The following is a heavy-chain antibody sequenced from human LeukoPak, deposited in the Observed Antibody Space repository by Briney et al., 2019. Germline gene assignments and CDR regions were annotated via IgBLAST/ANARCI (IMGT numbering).Heavy chain of an antibody. CDR1: GGTFSSYA. Sequence: ASVKVSCKASGGTFSSYAISWVRQAPGQGLEWMGWISAYNGNTNYAQKLQGRVTMTTDTSTSTAYMELRSLRSDDTAVYYCARDHLRYDFWSGYFDYWGQGTLVTVSS. V-gene: IGHV1-18*01. D-gene: IGHD3-3*01. CDR3: ARDHLRYDFWSGYFDY. J-gene: IGHJ4*02. CDR2: ISAYNGNT.